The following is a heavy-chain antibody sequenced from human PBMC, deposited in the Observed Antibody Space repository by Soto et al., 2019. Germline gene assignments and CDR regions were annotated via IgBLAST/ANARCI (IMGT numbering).Heavy chain of an antibody. CDR2: INPNRGGT. Sequence: QVQLVQSGAEVKKPGASVKVSCKASGYTFTGYYMHWVRQAPGQGLEWMGWINPNRGGTNYAQKFQGRVTMTRDTSISTAYMELSRLRSDDTAVYYCARFGGSYYYFDYWGQGTLVTVSS. J-gene: IGHJ4*02. CDR3: ARFGGSYYYFDY. CDR1: GYTFTGYY. V-gene: IGHV1-2*02. D-gene: IGHD1-26*01.